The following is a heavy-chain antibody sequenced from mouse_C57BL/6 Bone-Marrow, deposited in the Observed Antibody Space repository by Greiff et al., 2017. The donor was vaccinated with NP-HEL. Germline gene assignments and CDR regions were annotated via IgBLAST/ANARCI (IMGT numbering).Heavy chain of an antibody. J-gene: IGHJ1*03. CDR1: GFTFSDYG. Sequence: EVQVVESGGGLVQPGGSLKLSCAASGFTFSDYGMAWVRQAPRKGPAWVAFISNLAYSIYYADTVTGRFTISRENAKNTLYLEMSSLRSEDTAMYYCARRGLPWYFDVWGTGTTVTVSS. V-gene: IGHV5-15*04. CDR3: ARRGLPWYFDV. CDR2: ISNLAYSI. D-gene: IGHD2-2*01.